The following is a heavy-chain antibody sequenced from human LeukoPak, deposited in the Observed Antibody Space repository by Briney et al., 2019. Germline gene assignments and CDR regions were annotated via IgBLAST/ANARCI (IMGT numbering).Heavy chain of an antibody. CDR1: GFTFSSYW. CDR2: INSDGSST. V-gene: IGHV3-74*01. D-gene: IGHD6-13*01. Sequence: SGGSLRLSCAASGFTFSSYWMHWVRQAPGKGLVWVSRINSDGSSTSYADSVKGRFTISRDNAKNTLYPQMNSLRAEDTAVYYCARVRAAAGKKYDYWGQGTLVTVSS. J-gene: IGHJ4*02. CDR3: ARVRAAAGKKYDY.